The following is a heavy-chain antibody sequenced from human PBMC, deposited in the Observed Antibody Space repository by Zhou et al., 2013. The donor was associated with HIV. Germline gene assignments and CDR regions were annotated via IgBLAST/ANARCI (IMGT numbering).Heavy chain of an antibody. D-gene: IGHD3-3*01. CDR1: GGSFINYA. Sequence: QVQVVQSGAEVKKPGSSVKVSCKASGGSFINYAVSWVRQARGQGIEWIGGIIPVFGTLNYSQKFQGRVTISTDESKSTAYMELTRLSSDDTAVYYCARSSVNYDFWSGYFDYWGQGTLVTVSS. V-gene: IGHV1-69*05. CDR2: IIPVFGTL. J-gene: IGHJ4*02. CDR3: ARSSVNYDFWSGYFDY.